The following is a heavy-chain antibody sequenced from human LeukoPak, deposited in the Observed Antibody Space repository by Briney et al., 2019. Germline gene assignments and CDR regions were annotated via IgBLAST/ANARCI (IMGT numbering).Heavy chain of an antibody. D-gene: IGHD3-22*01. J-gene: IGHJ4*02. CDR3: PRGGYYYHGTSYYSLDY. CDR1: GGSISSYY. Sequence: SETLSLTCTVSGGSISSYYWSWIRQPAGKGLEWIGRIHTSGSTNYNPSLKSRVTMSVDTSKNQFSLKLSSVTAADTAVYYCPRGGYYYHGTSYYSLDYWGQGTMVTVSS. CDR2: IHTSGST. V-gene: IGHV4-4*07.